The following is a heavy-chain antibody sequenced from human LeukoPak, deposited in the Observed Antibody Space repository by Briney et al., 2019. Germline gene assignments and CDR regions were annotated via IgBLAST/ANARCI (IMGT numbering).Heavy chain of an antibody. CDR1: GYTFTSYD. CDR2: MNPNSGNT. CDR3: ARGHIGRVPAAIIPDYYYYGMDV. J-gene: IGHJ6*02. D-gene: IGHD2-2*02. V-gene: IGHV1-8*01. Sequence: ASVKVSCKASGYTFTSYDINWVRQATGQGLEWMGWMNPNSGNTGYAQKFQGRVTMTRNTSISTAYMELSSLRSEDTAVYYCARGHIGRVPAAIIPDYYYYGMDVWGQGTTVTVSS.